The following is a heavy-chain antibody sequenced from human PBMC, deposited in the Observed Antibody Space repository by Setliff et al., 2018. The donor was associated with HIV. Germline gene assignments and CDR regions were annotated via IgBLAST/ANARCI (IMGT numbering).Heavy chain of an antibody. CDR1: GITFSTNA. CDR2: IAHDGGTQ. CDR3: AAQGVL. Sequence: GGSLRLSCAASGITFSTNAMHWVRQVPGKGLQWVAVIAHDGGTQYYADSVLGRFTISRDNSKNTLDLQMNSLRVDDTAVYFCAAQGVLWGQGTQVTVSS. J-gene: IGHJ4*02. V-gene: IGHV3-30*03.